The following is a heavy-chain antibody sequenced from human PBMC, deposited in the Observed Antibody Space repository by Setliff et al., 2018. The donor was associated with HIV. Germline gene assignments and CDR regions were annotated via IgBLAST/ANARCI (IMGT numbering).Heavy chain of an antibody. CDR2: INHSGST. D-gene: IGHD3-22*01. V-gene: IGHV4-34*01. Sequence: SETLSLTCAVYGGSFSGYYWSWIRQPPGKGLEWIGEINHSGSTNYNPSLTSPVTISVDTSKNQFSLKLRSVTAADTAVYWCAREDSSYHYFDSWGQGMLVTVSS. CDR3: AREDSSYHYFDS. J-gene: IGHJ4*02. CDR1: GGSFSGYY.